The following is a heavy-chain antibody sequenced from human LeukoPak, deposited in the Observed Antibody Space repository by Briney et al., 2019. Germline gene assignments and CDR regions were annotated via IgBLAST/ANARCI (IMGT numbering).Heavy chain of an antibody. Sequence: GASVKISCRASGGTLSSYAISWVRQAPGQGLEWMGGIIPIFGTANYAQKFQGRVTITADESTSTAYMELSSLRSEDTVVYYCARAWYYYGSGSYDRFDPWGQGTLVTVSS. CDR1: GGTLSSYA. CDR2: IIPIFGTA. CDR3: ARAWYYYGSGSYDRFDP. V-gene: IGHV1-69*13. D-gene: IGHD3-10*01. J-gene: IGHJ5*02.